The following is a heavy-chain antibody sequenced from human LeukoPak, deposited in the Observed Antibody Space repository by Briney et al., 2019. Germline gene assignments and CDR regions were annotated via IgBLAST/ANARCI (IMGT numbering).Heavy chain of an antibody. J-gene: IGHJ5*02. Sequence: PGGSLRLSCAASGFTFSSYAMSWVRQAPGKGLEWVSAISGSGGSTYYADSVKGRFTISRDNSKNTLYLQMTSLRAEDTAVYYCAKAGEAAIHNWFVPWGQGTLVTVSS. CDR3: AKAGEAAIHNWFVP. CDR1: GFTFSSYA. V-gene: IGHV3-23*01. D-gene: IGHD3-10*01. CDR2: ISGSGGST.